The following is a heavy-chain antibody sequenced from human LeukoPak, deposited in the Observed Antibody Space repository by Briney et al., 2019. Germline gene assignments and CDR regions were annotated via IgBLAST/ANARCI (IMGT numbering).Heavy chain of an antibody. V-gene: IGHV1-2*02. CDR2: INPHRGGT. D-gene: IGHD5/OR15-5a*01. J-gene: IGHJ4*02. Sequence: PGASVTLSCKTSGYTFTHYYMHWVRQAPGQGIECMGWINPHRGGTNYAQKFQGRVTMTSDTSISTAYMELSRLRSDDTAVYYCARFDQVSETAGGYWGQGTLVTVSS. CDR1: GYTFTHYY. CDR3: ARFDQVSETAGGY.